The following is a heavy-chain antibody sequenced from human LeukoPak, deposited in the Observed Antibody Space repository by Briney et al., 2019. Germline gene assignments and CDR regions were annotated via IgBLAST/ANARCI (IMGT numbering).Heavy chain of an antibody. D-gene: IGHD6-6*01. CDR1: GFTFSSYA. Sequence: GGSLRLSCAASGFTFSSYAMHWVRQAPGKGLEYVSAISRNGGSTYYANSVKGRFTISRDNSKNTLYLQMGSLRAEDMAVYYCARADSSIAARLSRSSIFNYYYYMDVWGKGTTVTVSS. CDR3: ARADSSIAARLSRSSIFNYYYYMDV. CDR2: ISRNGGST. V-gene: IGHV3-64*01. J-gene: IGHJ6*03.